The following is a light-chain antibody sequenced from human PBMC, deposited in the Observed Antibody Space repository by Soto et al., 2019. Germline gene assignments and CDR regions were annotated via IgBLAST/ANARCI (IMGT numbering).Light chain of an antibody. CDR2: DVS. J-gene: IGLJ2*01. CDR1: SSDVGGYNY. CDR3: CSYAGTFVV. V-gene: IGLV2-11*01. Sequence: QSVLTQPRSVSGSPGQSVTISCTETSSDVGGYNYVSWYQQHPGKAPKVMIYDVSKRPSGVPDRFSGSKSGNTASLTISGLQAEDEADYYCCSYAGTFVVFGGGTKLTVL.